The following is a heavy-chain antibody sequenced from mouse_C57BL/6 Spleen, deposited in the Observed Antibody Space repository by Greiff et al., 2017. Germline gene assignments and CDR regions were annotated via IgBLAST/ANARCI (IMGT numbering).Heavy chain of an antibody. Sequence: QVQLQQSGAELVKPGASVKLSCKASGYTFTSYWMHWVKQRPGQGLEWIGMIHPNSGSTNYNEKFKSKGTLNVDKSSSTAYMQLSSLISEDSAVYYCARDITTVVAKDWGQGTTLTVSS. CDR3: ARDITTVVAKD. CDR2: IHPNSGST. V-gene: IGHV1-64*01. J-gene: IGHJ2*01. D-gene: IGHD1-1*01. CDR1: GYTFTSYW.